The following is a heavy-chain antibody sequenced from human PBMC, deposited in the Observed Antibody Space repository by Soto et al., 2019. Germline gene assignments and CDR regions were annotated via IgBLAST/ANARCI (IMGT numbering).Heavy chain of an antibody. CDR2: IYPGDSDT. CDR3: ATPSPRYCSSINCYPGALDI. D-gene: IGHD2-2*01. J-gene: IGHJ3*02. V-gene: IGHV5-51*01. Sequence: GESLKISCQGSGYSFANYWIAWVRQVSGKGLEWLGFIYPGDSDTRCSPSFQGQVTISVDTSISTAYLQWNSLKASDTAMYYCATPSPRYCSSINCYPGALDIWGQGTMVTVSS. CDR1: GYSFANYW.